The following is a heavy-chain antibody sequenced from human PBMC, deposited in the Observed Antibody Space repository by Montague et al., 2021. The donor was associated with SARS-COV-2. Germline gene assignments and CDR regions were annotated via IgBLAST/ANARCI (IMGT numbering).Heavy chain of an antibody. CDR3: ARRALGYCSSTSCETAFDV. CDR1: GGSISSYY. J-gene: IGHJ3*01. V-gene: IGHV4-59*08. D-gene: IGHD2-2*01. Sequence: SETLSLTCTVSGGSISSYYWSWIRQPPGKGLEWIGYIYYSGSTSYNPSLKSRVTISVDTSKSQFSLKLSSVTAADTAVYYCARRALGYCSSTSCETAFDVWGQGTMVTVSS. CDR2: IYYSGST.